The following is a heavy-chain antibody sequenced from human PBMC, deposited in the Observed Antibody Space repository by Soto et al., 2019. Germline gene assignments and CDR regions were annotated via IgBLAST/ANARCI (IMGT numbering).Heavy chain of an antibody. CDR1: AYTFTTYG. CDR2: ISAYSGDT. CDR3: AAGLGSTSYGRSPLLY. J-gene: IGHJ4*02. V-gene: IGHV1-18*01. Sequence: QVQLVQSGAEVKKPGASVKVSCKASAYTFTTYGISWVRQAPGQGLEWMGWISAYSGDTNYAQKLQGRVTMTRNTFTTTAYMELRSLRSDDTAVYYCAAGLGSTSYGRSPLLYWGQGTLVTVSS. D-gene: IGHD3-10*01.